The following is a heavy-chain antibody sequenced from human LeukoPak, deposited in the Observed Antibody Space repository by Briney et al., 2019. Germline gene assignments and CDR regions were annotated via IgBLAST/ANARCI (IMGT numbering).Heavy chain of an antibody. D-gene: IGHD6-19*01. CDR1: GFTFSSYA. CDR2: ISYDGSNK. CDR3: ARDYIAVAGRGLDY. V-gene: IGHV3-30-3*01. J-gene: IGHJ4*02. Sequence: GGSLRLSCAASGFTFSSYAMHWVRQAPGKGLEWVAVISYDGSNKYYADSVKGRFTISRDNSKNTLYLQMNSLRAEDTAVYYCARDYIAVAGRGLDYWGQGTLDTVSS.